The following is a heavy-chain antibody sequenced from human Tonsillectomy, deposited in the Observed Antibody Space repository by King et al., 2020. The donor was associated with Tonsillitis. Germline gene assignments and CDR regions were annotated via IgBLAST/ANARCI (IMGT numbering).Heavy chain of an antibody. CDR1: GFTFSNVW. CDR3: TADADWLIRY. V-gene: IGHV3-15*01. J-gene: IGHJ4*02. Sequence: VQLVESGGGLVKPGGSLRLSCAASGFTFSNVWMSWVRQAPGKGLEWVGRIKSKIDGGTTDYAAPVKGRFTISRDDSKNTLYLQMNSLKTEDTALYYCTADADWLIRYWGQGTLVTVSS. CDR2: IKSKIDGGTT. D-gene: IGHD6-19*01.